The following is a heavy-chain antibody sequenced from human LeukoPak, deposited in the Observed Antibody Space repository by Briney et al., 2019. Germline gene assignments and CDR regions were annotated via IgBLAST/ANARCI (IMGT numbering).Heavy chain of an antibody. CDR2: ISSNGGST. V-gene: IGHV3-64*01. Sequence: GGSLRLSCAASEFTFSSYAMHWVRQAPGKGLEYVSAISSNGGSTYYANSVKGRFTISRDNSKNTLYLQMGSLRAEDMAVYYCARGALGYCSSTSCFATQFGAWGQGTLVTVSS. CDR3: ARGALGYCSSTSCFATQFGA. D-gene: IGHD2-2*01. J-gene: IGHJ5*02. CDR1: EFTFSSYA.